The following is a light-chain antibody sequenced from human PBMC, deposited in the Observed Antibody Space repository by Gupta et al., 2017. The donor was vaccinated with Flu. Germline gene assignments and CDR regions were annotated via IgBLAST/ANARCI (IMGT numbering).Light chain of an antibody. CDR2: LGS. CDR3: MQALQTLGT. Sequence: DIVMTQSPLSLPVTPGEPASISCRSSQSLLHSNGYNYLDWYLQKPGQSPQLLIYLGSNRASGVPDRFSGSGSGIDFTLKISRVEAEDVGVYYCMQALQTLGTFGQGTKVEIK. V-gene: IGKV2-28*01. CDR1: QSLLHSNGYNY. J-gene: IGKJ1*01.